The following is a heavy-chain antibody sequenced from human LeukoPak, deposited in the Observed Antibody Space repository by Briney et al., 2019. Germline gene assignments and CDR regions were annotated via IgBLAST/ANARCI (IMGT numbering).Heavy chain of an antibody. J-gene: IGHJ5*02. V-gene: IGHV3-7*03. CDR2: IKGDGSET. CDR1: GFRFSGYW. Sequence: PGGSLRLSCAASGFRFSGYWMTWVRQAPGKGLEWVANIKGDGSETSYVTSVRGRFTISRDNAKNSLYLQMNSLRAEDTAVYYCARNYYDSSGYLVGFDPWGQGTLVTVSS. D-gene: IGHD3-22*01. CDR3: ARNYYDSSGYLVGFDP.